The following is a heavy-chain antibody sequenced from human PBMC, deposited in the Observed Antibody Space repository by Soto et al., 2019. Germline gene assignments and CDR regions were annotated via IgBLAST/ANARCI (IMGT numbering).Heavy chain of an antibody. CDR3: ARYGGYSSCWPKTVFDY. Sequence: HGQLQESGQGLVKHSGTLSLTCAVSGGSISSSNWWSWVRQPPGKGLEWIGEIYHSGSTNYNPSLKSRVTNSVDKSKNQVSLKLSSVTSADTAVYYCARYGGYSSCWPKTVFDYWGQGTLVTVSS. CDR1: GGSISSSNW. D-gene: IGHD6-13*01. V-gene: IGHV4-4*02. J-gene: IGHJ4*02. CDR2: IYHSGST.